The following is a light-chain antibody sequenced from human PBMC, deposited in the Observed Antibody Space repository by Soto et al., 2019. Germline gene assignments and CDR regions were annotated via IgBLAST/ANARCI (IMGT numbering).Light chain of an antibody. V-gene: IGKV4-1*01. CDR1: HSVLSRSNYRIY. Sequence: IVITPSPDAVAFSLGYRSTIICDSIHSVLSRSNYRIYVSWYQQKPGQPPKLLIYWASTRESGVTERFSGSGSGTDFTLTISSLEPEDFAVYYCQQYGRSLITFGQGTRLEVK. CDR3: QQYGRSLIT. CDR2: WAS. J-gene: IGKJ5*01.